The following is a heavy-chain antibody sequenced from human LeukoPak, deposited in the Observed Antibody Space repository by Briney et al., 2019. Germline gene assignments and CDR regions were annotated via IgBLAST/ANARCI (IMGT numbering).Heavy chain of an antibody. V-gene: IGHV5-51*01. D-gene: IGHD6-19*01. J-gene: IGHJ4*02. CDR1: GYRFTSYW. CDR3: ARHVGSSGWYV. CDR2: IYPSDSDT. Sequence: GESLEISFKASGYRFTSYWIGWGRPMPGKGLEGMGIIYPSDSDTRYSPSFQGQVTISVDKSISTAYLQWSSLKASDTAMYYCARHVGSSGWYVWGQGTLVTVSP.